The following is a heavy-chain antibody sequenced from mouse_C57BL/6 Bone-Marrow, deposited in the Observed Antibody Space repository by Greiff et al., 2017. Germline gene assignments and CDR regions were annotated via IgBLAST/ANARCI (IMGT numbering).Heavy chain of an antibody. CDR1: GFSLTSYG. Sequence: QVQLKESGPGLVQPSQSLSITCTVSGFSLTSYGVHWVRQSPGKGLEWLGVIWSGGSPDYNAAFISRLSISKDNSKSQVFFKMNSLQADDTAIYYCARGEAYYFDYWGQGTTLTVSS. CDR2: IWSGGSP. CDR3: ARGEAYYFDY. J-gene: IGHJ2*01. V-gene: IGHV2-2*01.